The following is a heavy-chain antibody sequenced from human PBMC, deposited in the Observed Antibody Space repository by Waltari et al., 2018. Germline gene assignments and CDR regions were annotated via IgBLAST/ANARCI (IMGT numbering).Heavy chain of an antibody. D-gene: IGHD2-15*01. Sequence: QVQLVESGGGVVQPGRSLRLSCAASGFTFSSYAMHWVRQAPGKGLEWVAVISYEGSNKYYADSVKGRFTISRDNSKNTLYLQMNSLRAEDTAVYYCASPPLPATIPSSTRFDYWGQGTLVTVSS. CDR2: ISYEGSNK. V-gene: IGHV3-30-3*01. J-gene: IGHJ4*02. CDR1: GFTFSSYA. CDR3: ASPPLPATIPSSTRFDY.